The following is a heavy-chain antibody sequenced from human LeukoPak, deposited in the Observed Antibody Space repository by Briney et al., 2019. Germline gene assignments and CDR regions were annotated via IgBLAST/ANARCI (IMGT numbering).Heavy chain of an antibody. Sequence: GGSLRLSCAASGFTFSSYAMSWVRQAPGKGLEWVSAIRGSGGSTYCADSVKGRFTISRDNSKNTLYLQMNSLRAEDTAVYYCAKYTSSSVYYGMDVWGQGTTVTVSS. CDR1: GFTFSSYA. J-gene: IGHJ6*02. CDR3: AKYTSSSVYYGMDV. D-gene: IGHD6-6*01. V-gene: IGHV3-23*01. CDR2: IRGSGGST.